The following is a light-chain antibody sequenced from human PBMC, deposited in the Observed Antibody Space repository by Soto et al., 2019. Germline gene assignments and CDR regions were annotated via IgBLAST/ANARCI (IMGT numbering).Light chain of an antibody. CDR2: GAS. J-gene: IGKJ1*01. V-gene: IGKV3-20*01. CDR1: QSVPSNY. Sequence: DIVLTQSPGTLSLSPGERATLSCRASQSVPSNYLAWYQQQPGQAPRLLIYGASSRATGIPDRFSGSGSGTDFTLTISRLEPEDFAVHFCQQYGNSPPTFGQGTKVDIK. CDR3: QQYGNSPPT.